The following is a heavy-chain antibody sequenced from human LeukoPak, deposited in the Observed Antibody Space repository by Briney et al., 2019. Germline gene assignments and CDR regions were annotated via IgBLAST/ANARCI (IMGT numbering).Heavy chain of an antibody. V-gene: IGHV3-21*01. CDR3: AHKSAGID. D-gene: IGHD1-26*01. CDR2: ISSSSSYI. J-gene: IGHJ4*02. Sequence: PGGSLRLSCAASGFTFSSYSMNWVRQAQGKWLEWVSSISSSSSYIYYADSVKGRFTISRDNAKNSLYLQMNSLRAEDTAVYYCAHKSAGIDWGQGTLVTVSS. CDR1: GFTFSSYS.